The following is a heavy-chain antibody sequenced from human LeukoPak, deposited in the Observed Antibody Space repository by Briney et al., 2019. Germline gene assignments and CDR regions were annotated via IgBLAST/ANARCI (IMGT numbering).Heavy chain of an antibody. V-gene: IGHV3-53*04. D-gene: IGHD3-22*01. J-gene: IGHJ3*02. Sequence: GGSLRLSCAASGFTVSSNYMSWVRQAPGKGLEWVSVIYSGGSTYYADSVKGRFTISRRNSKNTLYLQMNSLRAEDTAVYYCARVYRYYDCSGPPAFDIWGQGTMVTVSS. CDR2: IYSGGST. CDR3: ARVYRYYDCSGPPAFDI. CDR1: GFTVSSNY.